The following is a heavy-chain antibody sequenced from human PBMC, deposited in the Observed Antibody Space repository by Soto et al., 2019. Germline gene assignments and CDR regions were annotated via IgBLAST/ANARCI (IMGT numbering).Heavy chain of an antibody. CDR1: GFTFDDYA. V-gene: IGHV3-9*01. D-gene: IGHD2-2*01. CDR3: AKDIKAEYLAEIDY. Sequence: GGSLRLSCAASGFTFDDYAMHWVRQAPGKGLEWVSGISWSSIHIGYADSVRGRFTISRDNAKNSLYLQMNSLRAEDTAFYYCAKDIKAEYLAEIDYWGQGTLVTVSS. J-gene: IGHJ4*02. CDR2: ISWSSIHI.